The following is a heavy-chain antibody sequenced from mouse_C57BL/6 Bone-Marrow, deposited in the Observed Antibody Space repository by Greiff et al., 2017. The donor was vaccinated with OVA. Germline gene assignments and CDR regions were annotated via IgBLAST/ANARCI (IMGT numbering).Heavy chain of an antibody. CDR2: ISSGGSYT. CDR1: GFTFSSSG. J-gene: IGHJ2*01. CDR3: ARMRYYFDY. V-gene: IGHV5-6*02. Sequence: EVKLEESGGDLVKPGGSLKLSCAASGFTFSSSGMSWVRQTPDKRLEWVATISSGGSYTYYPDSVKGRFTISRDNAKNTLYLQMSSLKSEDTAVYYCARMRYYFDYWGQGTTLTVSS.